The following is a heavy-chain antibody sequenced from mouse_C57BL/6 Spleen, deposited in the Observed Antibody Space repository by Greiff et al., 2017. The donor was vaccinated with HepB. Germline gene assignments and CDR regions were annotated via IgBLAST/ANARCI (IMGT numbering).Heavy chain of an antibody. J-gene: IGHJ2*01. CDR2: ISYDGSN. V-gene: IGHV3-6*01. CDR3: AKNYSNYGDY. CDR1: GYSITSGYY. D-gene: IGHD2-5*01. Sequence: EVQLQQSGPGLVKPSQSLSLTCSVTGYSITSGYYWNWIRQFPGNKLEWMGYISYDGSNNYNPSLKNRISITRDTSKNQFFLKLNSVTTEDTATYYCAKNYSNYGDYWGQGTTLTVSS.